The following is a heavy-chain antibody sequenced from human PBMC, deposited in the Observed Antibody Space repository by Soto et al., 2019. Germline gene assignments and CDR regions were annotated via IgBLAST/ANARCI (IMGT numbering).Heavy chain of an antibody. V-gene: IGHV2-26*01. CDR3: ARTFIVATILFDY. D-gene: IGHD5-12*01. J-gene: IGHJ4*02. CDR2: IFSNDEK. CDR1: GFSLSNARMG. Sequence: SGPTLVNPTETLTLTCTVSGFSLSNARMGVSWIRQPPGKALEWLAHIFSNDEKSYSTSLKSRLTISKDTSKSQVVLTMTNMDPVDTATYYCARTFIVATILFDYWGQGTLVTVSS.